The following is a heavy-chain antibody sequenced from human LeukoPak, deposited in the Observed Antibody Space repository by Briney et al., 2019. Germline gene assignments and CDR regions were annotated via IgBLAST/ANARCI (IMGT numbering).Heavy chain of an antibody. J-gene: IGHJ3*02. CDR1: GFTFSSYS. Sequence: GGSLRLSCAASGFTFSSYSMNWVRQAPGKGLEWVSSISSSSYIYYADSVKGRFTISRDNAKNSLYLQMNSLRAEDTAVYYCARDQNYDSSGSDTAAAFDIWGQGTMVTVSS. CDR2: ISSSSYI. CDR3: ARDQNYDSSGSDTAAAFDI. D-gene: IGHD3-22*01. V-gene: IGHV3-21*01.